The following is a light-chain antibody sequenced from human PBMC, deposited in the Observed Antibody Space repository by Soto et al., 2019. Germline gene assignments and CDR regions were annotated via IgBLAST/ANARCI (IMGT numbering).Light chain of an antibody. V-gene: IGLV1-40*01. CDR2: GNS. CDR1: SSNIGAGYD. CDR3: QSYDGSLSGYV. J-gene: IGLJ1*01. Sequence: QSVLTQPPSVSGAPGQRVTISCTGSSSNIGAGYDVHWYQQLPGTAPKLLVYGNSNRPSGVPDRFSGSKSGTSASLAITGLQAEDEADYYCQSYDGSLSGYVFGTGTKLTVL.